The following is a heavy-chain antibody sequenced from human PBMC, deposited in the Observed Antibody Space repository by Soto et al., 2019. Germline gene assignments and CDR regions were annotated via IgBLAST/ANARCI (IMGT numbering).Heavy chain of an antibody. J-gene: IGHJ6*02. Sequence: GGSLRLSCSSSGFTFGDYPMSWFRQAPGKGLEWVAFIRSKAYGETTQYAASVKGRFTISRDDSKSIAYLQMNSLKTEDTAVYYCTRADKIGYDILTGYQNYYYNGMDVWGQGTTVTVSS. V-gene: IGHV3-49*03. CDR1: GFTFGDYP. CDR3: TRADKIGYDILTGYQNYYYNGMDV. D-gene: IGHD3-9*01. CDR2: IRSKAYGETT.